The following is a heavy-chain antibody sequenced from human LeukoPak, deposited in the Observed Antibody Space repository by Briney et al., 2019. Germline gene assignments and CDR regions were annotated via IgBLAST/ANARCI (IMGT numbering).Heavy chain of an antibody. CDR1: GGSFSGYY. J-gene: IGHJ5*02. CDR3: ARDFPGWFDP. Sequence: SETLSLTCAVYGGSFSGYYWSWIRQPPGKGLEWIGEINHSGSTNYNPSLKSRVTISVDKSKNQFSLKLSSVTAADTAVYYCARDFPGWFDPWGQGTLVTVSS. CDR2: INHSGST. V-gene: IGHV4-34*01.